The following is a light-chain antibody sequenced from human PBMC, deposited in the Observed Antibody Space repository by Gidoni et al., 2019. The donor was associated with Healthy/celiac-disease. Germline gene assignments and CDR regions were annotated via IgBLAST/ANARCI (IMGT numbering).Light chain of an antibody. CDR1: SSNIGSNS. Sequence: QSVLTQPPSASGTPGRRVTISCSGSSSNIGSNSVYWYQQLPGTAPKLLIYRNNQRPSGVPDRFSGSKSGTSASLAISGLRSEDEADYYCAAWDDSLSGVVFGGGTKLTVL. V-gene: IGLV1-47*01. CDR3: AAWDDSLSGVV. CDR2: RNN. J-gene: IGLJ2*01.